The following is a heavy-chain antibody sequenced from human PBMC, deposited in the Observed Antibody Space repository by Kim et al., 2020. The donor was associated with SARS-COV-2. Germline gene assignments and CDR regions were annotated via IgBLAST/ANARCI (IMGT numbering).Heavy chain of an antibody. V-gene: IGHV3-21*01. CDR3: ARDPGSSGWYDY. D-gene: IGHD6-19*01. J-gene: IGHJ4*02. Sequence: YYADSVKGRFTISRDNAKNSLYLQMNSLRAEDTAVYYCARDPGSSGWYDYWGQGTLVTVSS.